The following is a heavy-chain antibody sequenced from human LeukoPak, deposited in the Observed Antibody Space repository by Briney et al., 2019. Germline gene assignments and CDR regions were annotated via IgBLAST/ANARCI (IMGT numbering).Heavy chain of an antibody. J-gene: IGHJ4*02. CDR2: IIPIFGKA. CDR3: ARGWLAETTVVTPYNY. V-gene: IGHV1-69*13. D-gene: IGHD4-23*01. CDR1: RGSFSSYA. Sequence: EASVKVSCKASRGSFSSYAINWVRQAPGQGLEWMGGIIPIFGKANYAQKFQDRVAITAVESMSTVYMELSSLRSEDTAVYYCARGWLAETTVVTPYNYWGQGTLVTVSS.